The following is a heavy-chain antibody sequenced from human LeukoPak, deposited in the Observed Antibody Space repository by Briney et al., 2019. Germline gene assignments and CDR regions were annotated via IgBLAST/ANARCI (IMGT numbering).Heavy chain of an antibody. Sequence: GGSLRLSCAASGFTFSSYSMNWVRQAPGKGLEWVSSISSSSSYICYADSVKGRFTISRDNAKNSLYLQMNSLRAEDTAVYYCAREEGSGSYYNYWGQGTLVTVPS. CDR1: GFTFSSYS. D-gene: IGHD3-10*01. J-gene: IGHJ4*02. V-gene: IGHV3-21*01. CDR3: AREEGSGSYYNY. CDR2: ISSSSSYI.